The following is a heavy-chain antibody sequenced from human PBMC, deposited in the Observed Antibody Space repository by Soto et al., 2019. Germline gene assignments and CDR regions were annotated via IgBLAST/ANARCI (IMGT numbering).Heavy chain of an antibody. Sequence: PGGSLRLSCAVSGFAIRDYYMSWVRQATVKGLEWLSVMYSGGSTYYADSVKGRFTISRDNSKNTLYLQMNSLRAEDTAVYYCARDVVSSGWYVGFDYWGKGTLVTVSS. D-gene: IGHD6-19*01. CDR2: MYSGGST. CDR1: GFAIRDYY. CDR3: ARDVVSSGWYVGFDY. J-gene: IGHJ4*02. V-gene: IGHV3-66*01.